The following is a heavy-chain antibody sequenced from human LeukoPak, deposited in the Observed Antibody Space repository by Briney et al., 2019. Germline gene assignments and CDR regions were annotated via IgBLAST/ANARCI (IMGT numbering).Heavy chain of an antibody. J-gene: IGHJ4*02. CDR2: IIPIFGTA. Sequence: AWVKVSCKASGGTFSSYAISWVRQAPGQGLEWMGGIIPIFGTANYAQKFQGRVTITADESTSTAYMELSSLRSEDTAVYYCARENRYYFDYWGQGTLVTVSS. D-gene: IGHD1-14*01. V-gene: IGHV1-69*01. CDR3: ARENRYYFDY. CDR1: GGTFSSYA.